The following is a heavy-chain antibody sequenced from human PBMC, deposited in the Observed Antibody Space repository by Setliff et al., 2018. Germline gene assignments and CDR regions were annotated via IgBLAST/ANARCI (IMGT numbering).Heavy chain of an antibody. J-gene: IGHJ6*02. CDR2: IIPVFGTA. Sequence: SVKVSCKASGGTFSSYAISWVRQAPGQGFEWMGGIIPVFGTADYAQKFQGRVTITADESTTTFYMEVSSLRSDDTAVYYCAGEFYSFWSGYTDRQYYFYGMDVWGQGTTITVSS. V-gene: IGHV1-69*13. CDR1: GGTFSSYA. D-gene: IGHD3-3*01. CDR3: AGEFYSFWSGYTDRQYYFYGMDV.